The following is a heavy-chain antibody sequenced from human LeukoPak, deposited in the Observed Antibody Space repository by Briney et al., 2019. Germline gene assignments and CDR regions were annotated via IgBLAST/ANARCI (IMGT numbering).Heavy chain of an antibody. Sequence: GGSLRLSCAASGFTVSSNYMSWVRQAPGKGLEWVSAISGSGGSTYYADSVKGRFTISRDNSKNTLYLQMNSLRAEDTAVYYCAKGFPGATYFDYWGQGTLVTVSS. J-gene: IGHJ4*02. D-gene: IGHD1-26*01. CDR1: GFTVSSNY. CDR2: ISGSGGST. CDR3: AKGFPGATYFDY. V-gene: IGHV3-23*01.